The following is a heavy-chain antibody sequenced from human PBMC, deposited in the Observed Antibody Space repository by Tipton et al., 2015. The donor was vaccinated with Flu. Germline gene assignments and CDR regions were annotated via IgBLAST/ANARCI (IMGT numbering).Heavy chain of an antibody. Sequence: VQLVQSGGGLVQPGGSLRLSCAASGFTFDDYTMHWVRQTPGKGLEWVSGISWNSGNIGYADSVKGRFTISRDNAKNSLFLQMSSLRAEDTALYYCAKDFIYDGSGYVALHIWGQGKMVTVSS. CDR1: GFTFDDYT. V-gene: IGHV3-9*01. D-gene: IGHD3-22*01. CDR2: ISWNSGNI. CDR3: AKDFIYDGSGYVALHI. J-gene: IGHJ3*02.